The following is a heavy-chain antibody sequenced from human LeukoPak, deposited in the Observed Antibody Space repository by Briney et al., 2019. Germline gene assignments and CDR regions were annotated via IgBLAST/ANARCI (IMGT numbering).Heavy chain of an antibody. D-gene: IGHD5-18*01. V-gene: IGHV1-24*01. CDR1: GYTLTELS. J-gene: IGHJ4*02. CDR2: FDPEDGET. CDR3: PTYRARDRSSLYSYHFTPYLPFDY. Sequence: ASVKVSCKVSGYTLTELSMHWVRQAPGKGLEWMGSFDPEDGETISAQKFQGRVTMTEDTSTDTPYREVRSLRSEDKAVYCCPTYRARDRSSLYSYHFTPYLPFDYWGQGTLVTVSS.